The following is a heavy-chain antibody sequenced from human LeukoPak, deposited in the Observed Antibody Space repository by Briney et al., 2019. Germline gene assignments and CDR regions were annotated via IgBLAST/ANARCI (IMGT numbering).Heavy chain of an antibody. D-gene: IGHD6-13*01. CDR2: IYYSGST. CDR3: ARGEYSSSWPDAFGI. Sequence: SETLSLTCTVSGGSISSYYWSWVRQPPGKGLEWIGYIYYSGSTNYNPSLKSRVTISVDTSKNQFSLKLSSVTAADTAVYYCARGEYSSSWPDAFGIWGQGTMVTVSS. CDR1: GGSISSYY. J-gene: IGHJ3*02. V-gene: IGHV4-59*01.